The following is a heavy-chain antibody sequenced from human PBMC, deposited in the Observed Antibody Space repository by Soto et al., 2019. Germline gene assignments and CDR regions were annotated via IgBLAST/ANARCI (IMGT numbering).Heavy chain of an antibody. D-gene: IGHD2-2*01. V-gene: IGHV1-3*01. Sequence: ASVMVSCKASGYTFTSYAMHWVRQAPGQRLEWMGWISAYNGNTNSTQKFQGRVTMTTDTSTSTAYMELSSLRSEDTAVYYCARGIVVVPAALPYYYYYMDVWGKGTTVTVSS. CDR1: GYTFTSYA. CDR3: ARGIVVVPAALPYYYYYMDV. CDR2: ISAYNGNT. J-gene: IGHJ6*03.